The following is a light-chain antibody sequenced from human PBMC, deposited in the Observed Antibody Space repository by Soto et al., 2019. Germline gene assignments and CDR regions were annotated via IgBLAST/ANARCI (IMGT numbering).Light chain of an antibody. Sequence: QSALTQPASVSGSPGQSITISCTGTSSDVGGYNYVSWYQQDPGKAPKLMIYDVSNRPSGVSNRFSGSKSGNTASLTISGLQAEDEADYYCSSYTRSSTRVFGTGTKLTVL. J-gene: IGLJ1*01. CDR1: SSDVGGYNY. CDR3: SSYTRSSTRV. CDR2: DVS. V-gene: IGLV2-14*01.